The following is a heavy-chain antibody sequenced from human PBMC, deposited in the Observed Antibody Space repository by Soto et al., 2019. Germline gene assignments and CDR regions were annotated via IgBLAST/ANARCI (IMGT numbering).Heavy chain of an antibody. CDR2: IYHSGTT. V-gene: IGHV4-38-2*02. Sequence: PSKTQCLYGCLYCHSTASISLWGWSRLAAGSGLDGFASIYHSGTTYYNPSLKSRVTISLETSKNQFSLKLRSVTAADSAVYYCARAENVGYYWDCGQGKLVT. CDR3: ARAENVGYYWD. J-gene: IGHJ4*02. CDR1: CHSTASISL. D-gene: IGHD3-3*01.